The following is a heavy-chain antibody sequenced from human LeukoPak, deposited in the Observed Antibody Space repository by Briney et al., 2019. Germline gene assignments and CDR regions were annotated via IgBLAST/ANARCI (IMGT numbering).Heavy chain of an antibody. D-gene: IGHD3-9*01. V-gene: IGHV1-2*06. Sequence: ASVKVSCKASGYTFTGYYMHWVRQAPGQGLEWMGRINPNSGGTNYAQKVQGRVTMTRDTAISTAYMELSRLRSDDTAVYYCARVMVRYFDWLHIDYWGQGTLVTVSS. CDR2: INPNSGGT. CDR3: ARVMVRYFDWLHIDY. J-gene: IGHJ4*02. CDR1: GYTFTGYY.